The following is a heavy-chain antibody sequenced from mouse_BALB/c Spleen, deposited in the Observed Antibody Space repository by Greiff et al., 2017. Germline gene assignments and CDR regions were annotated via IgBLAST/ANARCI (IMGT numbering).Heavy chain of an antibody. CDR1: GYTFTSYW. V-gene: IGHV1S81*02. CDR2: INPSNGRT. J-gene: IGHJ4*01. D-gene: IGHD1-1*01. Sequence: QVQLQQPGAELVKPGASVKLSCKASGYTFTSYWMHWVKQRPGQGLEWIGEINPSNGRTNYNEKFKSKATLTVDKSSSTAYMQLSSLTSEDSAVYYCARLDYYGSSYDYAMDYWGQGTSVTVSA. CDR3: ARLDYYGSSYDYAMDY.